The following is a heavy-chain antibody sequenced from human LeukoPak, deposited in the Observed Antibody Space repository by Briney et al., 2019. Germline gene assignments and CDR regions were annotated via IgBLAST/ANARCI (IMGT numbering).Heavy chain of an antibody. CDR2: ISPNGVIT. Sequence: PGGTLRLSCAASGFTFSSHGMNWVRQAPGKGLEWVSGISPNGVITYYADSVKGRFTISRDNSKNTLYLQMNSLRAEDTAVYYCAKGRGVWFGELLTPSPFDYWGQGTLVTVSS. J-gene: IGHJ4*02. CDR3: AKGRGVWFGELLTPSPFDY. V-gene: IGHV3-23*01. D-gene: IGHD3-10*01. CDR1: GFTFSSHG.